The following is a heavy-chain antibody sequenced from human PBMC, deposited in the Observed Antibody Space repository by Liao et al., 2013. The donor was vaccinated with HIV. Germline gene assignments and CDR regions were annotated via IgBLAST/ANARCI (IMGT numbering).Heavy chain of an antibody. CDR2: IYYSGST. Sequence: QVQLQESGSGLVKPSETLSLSCTVSGGSISYYYWSWIRQPPGKGLEWIGYIYYSGSTDYNPSLKGRVSISVDSSKNQFSLNLSSVTAADTAVYYCARDGGNSWSLWFDPWGHGTLVTVSS. CDR1: GGSISYYY. CDR3: ARDGGNSWSLWFDP. D-gene: IGHD6-13*01. V-gene: IGHV4-59*12. J-gene: IGHJ5*02.